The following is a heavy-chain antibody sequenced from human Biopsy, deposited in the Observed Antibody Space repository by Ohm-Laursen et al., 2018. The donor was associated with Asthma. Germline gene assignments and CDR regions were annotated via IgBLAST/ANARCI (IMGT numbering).Heavy chain of an antibody. D-gene: IGHD6-19*01. V-gene: IGHV3-30*03. CDR3: ARDSSGSHFDY. CDR1: RFNFRSYG. Sequence: SLRLSCSASRFNFRSYGTHWVRQAPGKGLEWLAIISYDGSNKVYADSVRGRFTIARDNSKNTLYLQMNSLRVDDTGVYYCARDSSGSHFDYWGQGTLVTVSS. J-gene: IGHJ4*02. CDR2: ISYDGSNK.